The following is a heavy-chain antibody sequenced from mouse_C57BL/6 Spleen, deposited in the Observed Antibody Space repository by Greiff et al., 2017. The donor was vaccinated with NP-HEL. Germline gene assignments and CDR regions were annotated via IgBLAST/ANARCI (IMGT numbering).Heavy chain of an antibody. J-gene: IGHJ3*01. CDR3: ARSKDFYDYDGAWFAY. CDR1: GYTFTSYW. V-gene: IGHV1-55*01. CDR2: IYPGSGST. Sequence: QVQLQQPGAELVKPGASVKMSCKASGYTFTSYWITWVKQRPGQGLEWIGDIYPGSGSTNYNEKFKSKATLTVDTSSSTAYMQLSSLTSEDSAVYYCARSKDFYDYDGAWFAYWGQGTLVTVSA. D-gene: IGHD2-4*01.